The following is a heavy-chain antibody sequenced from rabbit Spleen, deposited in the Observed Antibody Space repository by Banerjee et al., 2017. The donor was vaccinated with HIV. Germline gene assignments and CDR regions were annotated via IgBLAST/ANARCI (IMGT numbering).Heavy chain of an antibody. Sequence: QEQLEESGGDLVKPEGSLTLTCTASGFSFSSSYYMCWVRQAPGKGLECIACIYGGSSGSTYYASWAKGRFTISKTSSTTVTLQMTSLTAADTATYFCARDTSSSFSSYGMDLWGQGTLVTVS. CDR2: IYGGSSGST. CDR3: ARDTSSSFSSYGMDL. V-gene: IGHV1S45*01. D-gene: IGHD1-1*01. CDR1: GFSFSSSYY. J-gene: IGHJ6*01.